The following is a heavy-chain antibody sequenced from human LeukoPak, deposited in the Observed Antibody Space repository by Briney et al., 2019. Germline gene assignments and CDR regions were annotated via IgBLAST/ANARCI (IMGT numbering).Heavy chain of an antibody. V-gene: IGHV3-11*05. CDR1: GFTFSDYF. J-gene: IGHJ4*02. CDR3: ARAGSYGPYFDY. D-gene: IGHD1-26*01. CDR2: ISSTSTYT. Sequence: PGGSLRLSCAASGFTFSDYFMTWIRQAPGKGLEWVSNISSTSTYTNYADSVKGRFTISRDNAKNPLYLQMNSLRAEDTAVYYCARAGSYGPYFDYWGQGTLVTVSS.